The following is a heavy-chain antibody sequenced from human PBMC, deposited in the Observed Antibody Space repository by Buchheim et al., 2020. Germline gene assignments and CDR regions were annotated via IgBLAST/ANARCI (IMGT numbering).Heavy chain of an antibody. CDR1: GGSISSGGYY. V-gene: IGHV4-31*03. CDR2: IYYSGST. Sequence: QVQLQESGPGLVKPSQTLSLTCTVSGGSISSGGYYWSWIRQHPGKGLEWIGYIYYSGSTYYNPSLKSRVTISVDTSKNQFSLKLSSVTAADTAVYYCARVYYYDSSGYYYEPVPRYFDYWGQGTL. CDR3: ARVYYYDSSGYYYEPVPRYFDY. J-gene: IGHJ4*02. D-gene: IGHD3-22*01.